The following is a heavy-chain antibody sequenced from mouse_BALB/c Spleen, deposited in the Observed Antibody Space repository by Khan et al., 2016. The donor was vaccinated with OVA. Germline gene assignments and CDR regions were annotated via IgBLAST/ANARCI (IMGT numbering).Heavy chain of an antibody. J-gene: IGHJ4*01. CDR2: ISYSGST. V-gene: IGHV3-2*02. D-gene: IGHD2-3*01. Sequence: EVQLQESGPGLVKPSQSLSLTCTVTGYSITSDYAWNWIRQFPGHKLEWMGYISYSGSTKYNPSLKSRISITRDTSKNQFFLQLNSVTTEDTATYYCARDGSRYYYAMDYWGQGTSVTVSS. CDR1: GYSITSDYA. CDR3: ARDGSRYYYAMDY.